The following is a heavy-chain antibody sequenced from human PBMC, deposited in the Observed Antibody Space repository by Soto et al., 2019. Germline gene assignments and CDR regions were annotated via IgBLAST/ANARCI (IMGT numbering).Heavy chain of an antibody. CDR1: GGSISSSSYY. V-gene: IGHV4-39*01. J-gene: IGHJ4*02. CDR2: IFSSGGP. CDR3: ARRSAATIFDY. D-gene: IGHD2-15*01. Sequence: QLQLQESGPGLVKPSETLSLTCTVSGGSISSSSYYWGWIRQPPGKGLEWIGNIFSSGGPYYTPSLKSRVTISVDTSKNQFSLKLSSVTAADTAVYYCARRSAATIFDYWGQGTLVTVSS.